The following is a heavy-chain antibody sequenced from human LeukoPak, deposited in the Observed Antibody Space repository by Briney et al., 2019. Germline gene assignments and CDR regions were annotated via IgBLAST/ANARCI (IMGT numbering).Heavy chain of an antibody. J-gene: IGHJ4*02. D-gene: IGHD3-10*01. Sequence: ASVKVSCKASGGTFSSYAISWVRQAPGQGLEWMGRIIPILGIANYAQKFQGRVTITADKSTSTAYMELSSLRSEDTAVYYCARSDGSGSPGDYWGQGTLVTVSS. CDR1: GGTFSSYA. CDR2: IIPILGIA. CDR3: ARSDGSGSPGDY. V-gene: IGHV1-69*04.